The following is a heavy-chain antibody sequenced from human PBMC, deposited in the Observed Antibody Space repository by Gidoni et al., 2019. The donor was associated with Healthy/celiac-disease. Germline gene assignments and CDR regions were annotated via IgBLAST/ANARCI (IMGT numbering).Heavy chain of an antibody. Sequence: EVQLVESGGGLVKPGGSLRLSCAASGFTFRTAWMSWVRQAPGKGLEWVGRIKSKTDGGTTDYAAPVKGRFTISRDDSKNTLYLQMNSLKTEDTAVYYCTTDSFRSSWYQYFDYWGQGTLVTVSS. J-gene: IGHJ4*02. CDR3: TTDSFRSSWYQYFDY. D-gene: IGHD6-13*01. CDR2: IKSKTDGGTT. V-gene: IGHV3-15*01. CDR1: GFTFRTAW.